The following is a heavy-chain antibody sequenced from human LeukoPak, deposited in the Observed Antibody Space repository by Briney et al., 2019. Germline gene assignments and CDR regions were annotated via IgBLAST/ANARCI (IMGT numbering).Heavy chain of an antibody. V-gene: IGHV3-23*01. D-gene: IGHD3-22*01. CDR3: AKDYYDSSGYYTTGTTTFDY. Sequence: PGGSLRLSCAASGFTFSSYAMSWVRQAPGKGLEWVSAISGSGGSTYYADSVKGRFTISRDNSKNTLYLQMNSLRAEDTAVYYCAKDYYDSSGYYTTGTTTFDYWGQGTLVTVSS. CDR1: GFTFSSYA. J-gene: IGHJ4*02. CDR2: ISGSGGST.